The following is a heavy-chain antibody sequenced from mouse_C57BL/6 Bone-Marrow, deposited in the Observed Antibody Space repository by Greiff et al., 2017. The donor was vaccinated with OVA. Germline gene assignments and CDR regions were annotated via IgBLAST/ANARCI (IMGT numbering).Heavy chain of an antibody. CDR3: ARNRIYYYGSSHYWYFDV. CDR1: GFSLTSYG. V-gene: IGHV2-2*01. J-gene: IGHJ1*03. CDR2: IWSGGST. Sequence: VHLVESGPGLVQPSQSLSIPCTVSGFSLTSYGVHWVRQSPGKGLEWLGVIWSGGSTDYNAAFISRLSISKDNSKSQVFFKMNSLQADDTAIYYCARNRIYYYGSSHYWYFDVWGTGTTVTVSS. D-gene: IGHD1-1*01.